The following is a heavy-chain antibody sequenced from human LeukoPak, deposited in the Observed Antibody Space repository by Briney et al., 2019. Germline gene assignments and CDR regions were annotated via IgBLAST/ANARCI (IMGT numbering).Heavy chain of an antibody. Sequence: PGGSLRLSCAASGFTFITYAMTWVRQAPGKGLEWVSAISNTGGSTYYADSVKGRFTISRDNSKNTLYLQMNSLRAEDTAVYYCAKWYGTDPDTKDAFDIWGQGTMVTVSS. D-gene: IGHD6-13*01. V-gene: IGHV3-23*01. CDR1: GFTFITYA. CDR3: AKWYGTDPDTKDAFDI. CDR2: ISNTGGST. J-gene: IGHJ3*02.